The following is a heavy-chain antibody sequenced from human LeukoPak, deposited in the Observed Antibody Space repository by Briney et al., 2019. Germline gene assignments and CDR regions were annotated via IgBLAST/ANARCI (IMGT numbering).Heavy chain of an antibody. CDR2: IYYSGST. Sequence: SETLSLTCTVSGGSVSSGSYYWSWIRQPPGEGLEWIGYIYYSGSTNYNPSLKSRVTISVDTSKNQFSLKLSSVTAADTAVYYCARDPYGSGMGFDYWGQGTLVTVSS. J-gene: IGHJ4*02. D-gene: IGHD3-10*01. V-gene: IGHV4-61*01. CDR3: ARDPYGSGMGFDY. CDR1: GGSVSSGSYY.